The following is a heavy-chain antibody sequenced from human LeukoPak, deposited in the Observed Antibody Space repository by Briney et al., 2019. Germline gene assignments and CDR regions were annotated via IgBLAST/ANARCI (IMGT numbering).Heavy chain of an antibody. D-gene: IGHD1-26*01. CDR3: ARDQSGSLDY. CDR2: INQDASTK. V-gene: IGHV3-7*01. Sequence: PGGSLRLSCAASGFTLRNTWMAWVRQAPGKGLEWVANINQDASTKYYVDSVKGRFTISRDNAKNSLYLQMNSLRAEDTAVYYCARDQSGSLDYWGQGTLVTVSS. J-gene: IGHJ4*02. CDR1: GFTLRNTW.